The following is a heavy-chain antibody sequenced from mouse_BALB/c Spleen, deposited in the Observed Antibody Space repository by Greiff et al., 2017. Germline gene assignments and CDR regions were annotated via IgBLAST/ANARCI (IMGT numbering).Heavy chain of an antibody. V-gene: IGHV5-17*02. Sequence: DVMLVESGGGLVQPGGSRKLSCAASGFTFSSFGMHWVRQAPEKGLEWVAYISSGSSTIYYADTVKGRFTISRDNPKNTLFLQMTSLRSEDTAMYYCARSGITTDYYAMDYWGQGTSVTVSS. J-gene: IGHJ4*01. D-gene: IGHD2-4*01. CDR3: ARSGITTDYYAMDY. CDR2: ISSGSSTI. CDR1: GFTFSSFG.